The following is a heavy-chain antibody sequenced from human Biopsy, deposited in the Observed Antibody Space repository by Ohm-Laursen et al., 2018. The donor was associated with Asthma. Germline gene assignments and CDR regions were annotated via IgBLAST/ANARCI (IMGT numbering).Heavy chain of an antibody. CDR3: ARGQKSAGDRWFDP. J-gene: IGHJ5*02. D-gene: IGHD6-13*01. Sequence: GASVKVSCKASGYTFIGCHIHWMRQAPGQGLEWMGRINPNSGGTNYAQKFQGRVTMTRDTSISTAYMEVSRLRSDDTAVYYCARGQKSAGDRWFDPWGQGTLVIVSP. CDR1: GYTFIGCH. CDR2: INPNSGGT. V-gene: IGHV1-2*06.